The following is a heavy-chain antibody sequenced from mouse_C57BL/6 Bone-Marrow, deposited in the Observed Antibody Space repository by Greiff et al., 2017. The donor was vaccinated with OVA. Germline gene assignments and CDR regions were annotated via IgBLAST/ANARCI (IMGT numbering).Heavy chain of an antibody. V-gene: IGHV1-54*01. CDR2: INPGRGGT. D-gene: IGHD1-1*01. CDR1: GYAFTNYL. Sequence: QVQLQQSGAELVRPGTSVKVSCKASGYAFTNYLIEWVKQRPGQGLEWIGVINPGRGGTNYHEKFKGKATLTADTSSSTAYMQLSSLTSEDSAFYVCARWGIYYYGSRFAYWGQGTLVTVSA. J-gene: IGHJ3*01. CDR3: ARWGIYYYGSRFAY.